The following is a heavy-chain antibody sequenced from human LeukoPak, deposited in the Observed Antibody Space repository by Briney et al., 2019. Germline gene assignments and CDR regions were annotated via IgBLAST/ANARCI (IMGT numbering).Heavy chain of an antibody. D-gene: IGHD2-2*01. Sequence: GGSPRLSCAASGFTFSSYSMNWVRQAPGKGLEWVSSISSSSSYIYYADSVKGRFTISRDNAKNSLYLQMNSLRAEDTAVYYCASYCSSTSCYPYYYYGMDVWGQGTTVTVSS. V-gene: IGHV3-21*01. CDR1: GFTFSSYS. CDR2: ISSSSSYI. CDR3: ASYCSSTSCYPYYYYGMDV. J-gene: IGHJ6*02.